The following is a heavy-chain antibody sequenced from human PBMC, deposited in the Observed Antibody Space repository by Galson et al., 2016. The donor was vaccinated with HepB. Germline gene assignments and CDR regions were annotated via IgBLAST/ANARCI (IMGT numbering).Heavy chain of an antibody. CDR1: GFTFFTYD. CDR2: IWYDGSNK. Sequence: SLRLSCAASGFTFFTYDMHWVRQAPGKGLEWVAVIWYDGSNKYCADSVKGRFTISRDNSKNTLYLQMNSLRAEDTAVYYCARGGTYCGGDCYYYMDVWGKGTTVTVSS. V-gene: IGHV3-33*01. J-gene: IGHJ6*03. CDR3: ARGGTYCGGDCYYYMDV. D-gene: IGHD2-21*01.